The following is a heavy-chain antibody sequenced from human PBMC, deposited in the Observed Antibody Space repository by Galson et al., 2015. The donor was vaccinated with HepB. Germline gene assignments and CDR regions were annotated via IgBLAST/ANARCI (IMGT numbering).Heavy chain of an antibody. Sequence: SLRLSCAASGFTFSGSAMHWVRQASGKGLEWVGRIRSKANSYATAYAASVKGRFTISRDDSKNTAYLQMNSLKTEDTAVYYCTRGIAAAGGRGTAWYYRGQGTLVTVSS. CDR1: GFTFSGSA. CDR2: IRSKANSYAT. J-gene: IGHJ4*02. D-gene: IGHD6-13*01. CDR3: TRGIAAAGGRGTAWYY. V-gene: IGHV3-73*01.